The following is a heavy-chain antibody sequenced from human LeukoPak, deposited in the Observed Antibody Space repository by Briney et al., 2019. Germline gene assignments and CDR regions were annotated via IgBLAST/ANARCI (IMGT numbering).Heavy chain of an antibody. J-gene: IGHJ4*02. CDR1: GFTFSNCW. CDR2: VNSDGSRT. V-gene: IGHV3-74*01. Sequence: PGGSLRLSCAASGFTFSNCWMHWVRQAPGKGPVWVSGVNSDGSRTYYADSVKGRFTISRDNSKNTLYLQMNSLRAEDTAVYYCAKDRPDGAAAGYFDYWGQGTLVTVSS. D-gene: IGHD6-13*01. CDR3: AKDRPDGAAAGYFDY.